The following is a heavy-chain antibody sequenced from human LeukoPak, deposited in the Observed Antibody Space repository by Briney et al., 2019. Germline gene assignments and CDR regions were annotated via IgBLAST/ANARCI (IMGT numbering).Heavy chain of an antibody. J-gene: IGHJ5*02. CDR2: IYYGGST. D-gene: IGHD3-10*01. V-gene: IGHV4-59*08. CDR3: ARYDYGSGYPGSWLDP. CDR1: GASISSYF. Sequence: SETLSLTCTVSGASISSYFWTWIRQSPGKGLEWIGYIYYGGSTNYNPSLKSRVTISVDTSKNQFSLKLNSVTAADTAVYYCARYDYGSGYPGSWLDPWGQGTLVTVSS.